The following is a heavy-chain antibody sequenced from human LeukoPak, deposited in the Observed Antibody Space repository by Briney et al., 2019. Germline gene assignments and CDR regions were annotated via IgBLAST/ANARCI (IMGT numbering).Heavy chain of an antibody. Sequence: GALRLSCAPSGFTFSTYGMHWVRQAPGKGLEWVSFIRYDGNNKYYADSLKGRFTNSRDNSKNTLYLQMNSLRPEDTAVYYCARGGKIPLAGTRSPQYFQHWGQGTLVTVSS. J-gene: IGHJ1*01. D-gene: IGHD6-19*01. CDR1: GFTFSTYG. CDR3: ARGGKIPLAGTRSPQYFQH. CDR2: IRYDGNNK. V-gene: IGHV3-30*02.